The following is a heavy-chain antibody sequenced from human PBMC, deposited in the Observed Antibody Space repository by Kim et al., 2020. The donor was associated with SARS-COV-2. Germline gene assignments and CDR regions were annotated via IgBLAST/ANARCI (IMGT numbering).Heavy chain of an antibody. CDR2: IIPIFGTA. J-gene: IGHJ6*02. V-gene: IGHV1-69*13. CDR3: ARTSYYDFWSGYYPPDYYYGMDV. CDR1: GGTFSSYA. Sequence: SVKVSCKASGGTFSSYAISWVRQAPGQGLEWMGGIIPIFGTANYAQKFQGRVTITADESTSTAYMELSSLRSEDTAVYYCARTSYYDFWSGYYPPDYYYGMDVWGQGTTVTVSS. D-gene: IGHD3-3*01.